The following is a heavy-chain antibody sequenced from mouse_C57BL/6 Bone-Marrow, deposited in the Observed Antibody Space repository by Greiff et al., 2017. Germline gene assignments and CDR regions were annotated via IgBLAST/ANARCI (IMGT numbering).Heavy chain of an antibody. D-gene: IGHD3-3*01. CDR2: IYPGDGDT. CDR1: GYAFSSYW. CDR3: ARSRGDFYAMDY. Sequence: LEESGAELVKPGASVKISCKASGYAFSSYWMNWVKQRPGKGLEWIGQIYPGDGDTNYNGKFKGKATLTADKSSSTAYMQLSSLTSEDSAVYFCARSRGDFYAMDYWGQGTSVTVSS. V-gene: IGHV1-80*01. J-gene: IGHJ4*01.